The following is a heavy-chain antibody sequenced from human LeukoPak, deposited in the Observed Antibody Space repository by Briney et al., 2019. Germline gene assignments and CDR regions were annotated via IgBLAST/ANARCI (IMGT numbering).Heavy chain of an antibody. CDR3: ARDNVLRSADAFDI. CDR2: INPDSGGT. Sequence: ASVKVSCKASGYIFTGYYMHWVRQAPGQGLEWMGWINPDSGGTNYAQKFQGRVTMTRDTSTSTAYMELRSLRSDDTAVYYCARDNVLRSADAFDIWGQGTMVTVSS. CDR1: GYIFTGYY. J-gene: IGHJ3*02. D-gene: IGHD3-3*01. V-gene: IGHV1-2*02.